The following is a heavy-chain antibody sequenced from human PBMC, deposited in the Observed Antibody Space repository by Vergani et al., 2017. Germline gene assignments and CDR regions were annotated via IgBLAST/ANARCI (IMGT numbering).Heavy chain of an antibody. D-gene: IGHD2-2*01. CDR2: IIPIFGTA. J-gene: IGHJ3*02. Sequence: QVQLVQSGAEVKKPGSSVKVSCKASGGTFSSYAISWVRQAPGQGLEWMGGIIPIFGTAHYAQKFQGRVTITADESTSTAYMELSSLRSEDTAVYYCARDRNIVVVPAANPAFDIWGQGTMVTVSS. CDR3: ARDRNIVVVPAANPAFDI. CDR1: GGTFSSYA. V-gene: IGHV1-69*01.